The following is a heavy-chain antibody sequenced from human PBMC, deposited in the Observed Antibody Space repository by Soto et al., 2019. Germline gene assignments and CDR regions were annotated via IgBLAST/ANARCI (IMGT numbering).Heavy chain of an antibody. Sequence: QVPLVQSGAEVKKPGASVKVSCKASGYTFTSYDINWVRQATGQGLEWMGWMNPNSGNTGYAQKIQGRVTMTRNTSISTAYMERSSLRSEDTAVYDCARGYYDFWSGYIRYYYMDVWGKGTTVTVSS. CDR3: ARGYYDFWSGYIRYYYMDV. CDR2: MNPNSGNT. J-gene: IGHJ6*03. CDR1: GYTFTSYD. D-gene: IGHD3-3*01. V-gene: IGHV1-8*01.